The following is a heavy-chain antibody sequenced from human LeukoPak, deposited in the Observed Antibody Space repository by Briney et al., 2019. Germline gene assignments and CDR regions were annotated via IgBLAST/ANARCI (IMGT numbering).Heavy chain of an antibody. Sequence: PGGSLRLSCAASGFTLSNAWMSWVRQAPGKGLEWVSVIYSGGSTYYADSVKGRFTISRHNSKNTLYLQMNSLRAEDTAVYYCARDRLRAFDIWGQGTMVTVSS. CDR2: IYSGGST. CDR1: GFTLSNAW. D-gene: IGHD4-17*01. CDR3: ARDRLRAFDI. J-gene: IGHJ3*02. V-gene: IGHV3-53*04.